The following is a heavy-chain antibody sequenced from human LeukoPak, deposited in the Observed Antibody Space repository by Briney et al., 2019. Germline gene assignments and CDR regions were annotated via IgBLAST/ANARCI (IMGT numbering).Heavy chain of an antibody. CDR3: ARISSTSLGASDI. J-gene: IGHJ3*02. D-gene: IGHD2-2*01. V-gene: IGHV4-30-2*01. CDR1: GGSISSGGYY. CDR2: SNHGGST. Sequence: SQTLSLTCTVSGGSISSGGYYWSWTRQPPGKGLEWIGESNHGGSTNYNASLKSRVTMSLDASKNQFSLKLSSVTAVDTAVYYCARISSTSLGASDIWGQGTMVTVSS.